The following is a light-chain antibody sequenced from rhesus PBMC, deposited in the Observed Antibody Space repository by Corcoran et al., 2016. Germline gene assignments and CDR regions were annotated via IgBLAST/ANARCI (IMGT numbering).Light chain of an antibody. Sequence: DIQMTQSPSSLSASVGDTVTITCRASQSINNWLDWYQQKPGKAPKLLIYKAFLLQSGVPSRFSGSGSGTDYTLTINSLPPEDFATYYCLQYHSSPWTFGQGTKVEIK. CDR2: KAF. CDR3: LQYHSSPWT. CDR1: QSINNW. J-gene: IGKJ1*01. V-gene: IGKV1-22*01.